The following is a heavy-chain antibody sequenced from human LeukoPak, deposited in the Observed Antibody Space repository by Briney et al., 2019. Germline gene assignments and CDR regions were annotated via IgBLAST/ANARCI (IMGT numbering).Heavy chain of an antibody. Sequence: GGSLRLSCAASGFTFSSYAMSWVRQAPGKGLEWGSAISGSGGSTYYADSVKGRFTISRDNSKNTLYLQMNTLRAEDTAVYYCAKVIVAATGYFDYWGQGTLVTVSS. D-gene: IGHD1-26*01. V-gene: IGHV3-23*01. CDR2: ISGSGGST. CDR1: GFTFSSYA. CDR3: AKVIVAATGYFDY. J-gene: IGHJ4*02.